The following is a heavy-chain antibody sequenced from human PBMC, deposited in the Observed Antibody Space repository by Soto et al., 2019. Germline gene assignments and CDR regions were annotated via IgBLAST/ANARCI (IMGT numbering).Heavy chain of an antibody. CDR1: GESISSSSYY. Sequence: SETLSLTCIVSGESISSSSYYWGWIRQPPGKGLKWIGSIYYSGRTYYNPSFKSRVTISIDTSKNQFSLKLSSVTATDTAVYYCARQRTTVVTQAYFDHWGQGALVTVSS. D-gene: IGHD2-21*02. J-gene: IGHJ4*02. CDR3: ARQRTTVVTQAYFDH. CDR2: IYYSGRT. V-gene: IGHV4-39*01.